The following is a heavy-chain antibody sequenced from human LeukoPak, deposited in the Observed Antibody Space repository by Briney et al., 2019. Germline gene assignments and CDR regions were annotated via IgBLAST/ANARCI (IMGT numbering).Heavy chain of an antibody. CDR1: GFTFSSYA. J-gene: IGHJ4*02. CDR3: AKGQYCSGDSCSNGGGVH. CDR2: ISGSGGST. D-gene: IGHD2-15*01. V-gene: IGHV3-23*01. Sequence: PGGSLRLSCAASGFTFSSYAMSWVRQAPGKGLEWVSAISGSGGSTYYADSVKGRFTISRDNSKNTLYLQMNSLRAEDTAVYYCAKGQYCSGDSCSNGGGVHWGQGTLVTVSS.